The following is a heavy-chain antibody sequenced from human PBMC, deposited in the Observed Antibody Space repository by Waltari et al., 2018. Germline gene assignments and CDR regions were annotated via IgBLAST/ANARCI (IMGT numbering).Heavy chain of an antibody. J-gene: IGHJ5*02. D-gene: IGHD3-9*01. CDR3: ATSGMDLSGVTINWFDP. CDR1: GYSPRNYS. Sequence: EVPLVQSGAEAKKPGATVKISCTAWGYSPRNYSMHWRRQTPGKGLEWMGLVDPADGKTIYADKFQGRFIITTNRPTRTVFMEVTSLTSDDAAVYYCATSGMDLSGVTINWFDPWGQGTLLTVSS. CDR2: VDPADGKT. V-gene: IGHV1-69-2*01.